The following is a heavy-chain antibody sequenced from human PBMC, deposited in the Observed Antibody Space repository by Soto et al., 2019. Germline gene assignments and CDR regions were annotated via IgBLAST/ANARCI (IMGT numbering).Heavy chain of an antibody. D-gene: IGHD2-2*01. CDR2: IIPIFGTA. CDR3: ARVGCTSCYWVNWFDP. V-gene: IGHV1-69*13. CDR1: GGTFSSYA. Sequence: ASVKVSCKASGGTFSSYAISWVRQAPGQGLEWMGGIIPIFGTANYAQKFQGRVTITADESTSTAYMELSSLRSEDTAAYYCARVGCTSCYWVNWFDPWGQGTLVTVSS. J-gene: IGHJ5*02.